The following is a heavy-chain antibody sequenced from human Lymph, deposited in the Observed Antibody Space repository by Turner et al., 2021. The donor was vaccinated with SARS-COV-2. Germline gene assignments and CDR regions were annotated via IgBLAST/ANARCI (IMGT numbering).Heavy chain of an antibody. D-gene: IGHD3-22*01. Sequence: EVQLVESGGGLVKPGGSLRLSCAASGFTFSSYSMNWVRQAPGKGLEWVSSISSSRTYIYYADSVKGRFTISRDNAKNSLFLQMNSLRAEDTAVYYCAKNEMAMIVVVITLFDYWGQGTLVTVSS. CDR3: AKNEMAMIVVVITLFDY. CDR2: ISSSRTYI. V-gene: IGHV3-21*04. CDR1: GFTFSSYS. J-gene: IGHJ4*02.